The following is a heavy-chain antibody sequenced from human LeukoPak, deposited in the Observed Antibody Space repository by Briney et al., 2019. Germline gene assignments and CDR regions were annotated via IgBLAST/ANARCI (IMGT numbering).Heavy chain of an antibody. CDR1: GVTFTSYA. V-gene: IGHV4-34*01. CDR3: AGAAGIVDY. Sequence: GSLRLSCAASGVTFTSYATSWVRQPPGKGLEWIGEINHSGSTNYNPSLKTRVTISVDTSKNQFSLKLSSVTAADTAVYYCAGAAGIVDYWGQATLVTVSS. CDR2: INHSGST. D-gene: IGHD6-19*01. J-gene: IGHJ4*02.